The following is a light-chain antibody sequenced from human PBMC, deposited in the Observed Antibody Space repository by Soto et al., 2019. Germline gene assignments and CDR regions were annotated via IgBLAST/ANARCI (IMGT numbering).Light chain of an antibody. CDR2: GAS. Sequence: EIVMTQSPATLSVSPGGRATLSCRASQSVSRNLAWYQQKPGQSPRLLIYGASTRATGVPARFGGSGSGTVFAVSVGSLVSEDSALYYCQQYNDWPGGTFGQGTKLDIK. CDR3: QQYNDWPGGT. J-gene: IGKJ2*01. CDR1: QSVSRN. V-gene: IGKV3-15*01.